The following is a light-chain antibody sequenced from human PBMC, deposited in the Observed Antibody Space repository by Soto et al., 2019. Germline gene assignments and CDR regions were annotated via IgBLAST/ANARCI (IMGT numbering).Light chain of an antibody. V-gene: IGKV1-39*01. CDR1: QNISSY. CDR3: QQSYSTPYT. CDR2: AAS. J-gene: IGKJ2*01. Sequence: DFQMTQSPSSLSASVGNRVTITCRASQNISSYVNWYQHKPREAPKLLIRAASSLQSGVPSTFSGSGTGTDFTLTVSSLQPEDFATYYCQQSYSTPYTFGQGTKLEIK.